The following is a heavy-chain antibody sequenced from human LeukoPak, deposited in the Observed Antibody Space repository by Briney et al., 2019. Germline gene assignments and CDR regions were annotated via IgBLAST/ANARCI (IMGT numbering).Heavy chain of an antibody. CDR2: ISSSSGHT. D-gene: IGHD3-22*01. CDR3: AREFLYYYDSSGYFAVDY. V-gene: IGHV3-11*06. Sequence: PGGSLRLSCAASGFTFSSFYMTWIRQAPGKGLEWLAYISSSSGHTSYADSVKGRFTISRDNTKNSVYLQLNSLRAEDTAVYYCAREFLYYYDSSGYFAVDYWGQGTLVTVSS. J-gene: IGHJ4*02. CDR1: GFTFSSFY.